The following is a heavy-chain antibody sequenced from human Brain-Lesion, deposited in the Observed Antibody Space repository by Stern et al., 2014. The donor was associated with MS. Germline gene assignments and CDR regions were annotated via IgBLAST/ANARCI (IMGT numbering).Heavy chain of an antibody. V-gene: IGHV1-24*01. Sequence: VQLEESGAEVKNPGASVKVSCKVSGYTLTELSMHWVRQAPRKGLEWMGGFDPEDGETIYAQKFQGRVTMTEDTSTDTAYMELSSLRSEDTAVYYCATLSPGAGGNYYRHFDYWGQGTLVTVSS. CDR3: ATLSPGAGGNYYRHFDY. CDR2: FDPEDGET. D-gene: IGHD1-26*01. J-gene: IGHJ4*02. CDR1: GYTLTELS.